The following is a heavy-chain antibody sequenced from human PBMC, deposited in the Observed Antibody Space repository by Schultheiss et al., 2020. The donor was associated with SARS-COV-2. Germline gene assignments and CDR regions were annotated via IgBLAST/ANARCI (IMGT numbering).Heavy chain of an antibody. CDR3: ARDSYDSSQDWYFDL. Sequence: SETLSLTCAVYGGSFSGYYWSWIRQPPGKGLEWIGSIYHSGSTYYNPSLKSRVTISVDTSKNQFSLKLSSVTAADTAVYYCARDSYDSSQDWYFDLWGRGTLVTVSS. V-gene: IGHV4-34*01. CDR2: IYHSGST. J-gene: IGHJ2*01. D-gene: IGHD3-22*01. CDR1: GGSFSGYY.